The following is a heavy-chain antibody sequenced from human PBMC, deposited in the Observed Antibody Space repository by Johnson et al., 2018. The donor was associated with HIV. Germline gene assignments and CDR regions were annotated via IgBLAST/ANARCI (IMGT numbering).Heavy chain of an antibody. J-gene: IGHJ3*02. V-gene: IGHV3-53*01. CDR3: AKARGYSYGGDAFDI. D-gene: IGHD5-18*01. CDR1: GFPVSRNY. Sequence: VQLVESGGGVVQPGGSLRLSCAASGFPVSRNYMTWVRQAPGKGLEWVSVIYSGGSTYYADSVKGRFTISRDNSKNTLYLQMNSLRAEDTAVYYCAKARGYSYGGDAFDIWGQGTMVTVSS. CDR2: IYSGGST.